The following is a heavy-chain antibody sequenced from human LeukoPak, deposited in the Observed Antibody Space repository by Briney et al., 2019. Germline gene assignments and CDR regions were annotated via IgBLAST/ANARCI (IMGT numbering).Heavy chain of an antibody. D-gene: IGHD1-26*01. J-gene: IGHJ4*02. CDR2: INWNGGST. V-gene: IGHV3-20*04. Sequence: GGSLRLSCATSGFSFNNAWMSWVRQAPGKGLEWVSGINWNGGSTGYADSVKGRFTISRDNAKNSLYLQMNSLRAEDTALYYCASGGIYYGAAFDFWGQGTLVTVSS. CDR1: GFSFNNAW. CDR3: ASGGIYYGAAFDF.